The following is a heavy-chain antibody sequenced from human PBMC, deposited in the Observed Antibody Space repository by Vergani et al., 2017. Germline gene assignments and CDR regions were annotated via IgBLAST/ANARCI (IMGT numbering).Heavy chain of an antibody. J-gene: IGHJ4*02. V-gene: IGHV1-18*01. CDR1: GGTFSSYT. Sequence: QVQLVQSGAEVKKPGSSVKVSCKASGGTFSSYTISWVRQAPGQGLEWMGWISAYNGNTNYAQKLQGRVTMTTDTSTSTAYMELRSLRSDDTAVYYCARVGQGYDSSGYHPYYFDYWGQGTLVTVSS. D-gene: IGHD3-22*01. CDR3: ARVGQGYDSSGYHPYYFDY. CDR2: ISAYNGNT.